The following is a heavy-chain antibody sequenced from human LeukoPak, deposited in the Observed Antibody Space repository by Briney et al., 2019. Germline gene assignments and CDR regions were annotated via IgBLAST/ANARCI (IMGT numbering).Heavy chain of an antibody. D-gene: IGHD1-26*01. CDR3: ARDEWELEKGYAFDI. Sequence: PSETLSLTCTVSGGSISSYYWSWIRQPPGKGLEWIGYIYYSGSTNYNPSLKSRVTISVDTSKNQFSLKLSSVTAADTAVYYCARDEWELEKGYAFDIWGQGTMVTVSS. V-gene: IGHV4-59*01. J-gene: IGHJ3*02. CDR1: GGSISSYY. CDR2: IYYSGST.